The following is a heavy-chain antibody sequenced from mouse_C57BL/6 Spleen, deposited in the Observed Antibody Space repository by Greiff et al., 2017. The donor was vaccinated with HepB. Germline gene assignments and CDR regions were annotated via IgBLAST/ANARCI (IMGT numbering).Heavy chain of an antibody. Sequence: EVKVVESGPELVKPGASVKISCKASGYSFTDYNMNWVKQSNGKSLEWIGVINPNYGTTSYNQKFKGKATLTVDQSSSTAYMQLNSLTSEDSAVYYCARGGTLGNFYFAYWGQGTLVTVSA. CDR1: GYSFTDYN. CDR2: INPNYGTT. CDR3: ARGGTLGNFYFAY. V-gene: IGHV1-39*01. D-gene: IGHD4-1*01. J-gene: IGHJ3*01.